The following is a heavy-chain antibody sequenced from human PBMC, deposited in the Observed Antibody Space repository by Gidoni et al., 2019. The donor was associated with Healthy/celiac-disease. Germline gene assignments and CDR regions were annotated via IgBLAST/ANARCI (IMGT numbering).Heavy chain of an antibody. Sequence: EVQLLVSGGGLVQAGGSLGLSCTASGFTFSCYAMSWVRQAPGKGLEWVSAISGSGGSTYYADAVKGRFTISRDNSKNTLYLQMNSLRAEDTAVYYCAKGFVVVVAAIMGTPRFDYWGQGTLVTVSS. CDR3: AKGFVVVVAAIMGTPRFDY. CDR1: GFTFSCYA. D-gene: IGHD2-15*01. CDR2: ISGSGGST. J-gene: IGHJ4*02. V-gene: IGHV3-23*01.